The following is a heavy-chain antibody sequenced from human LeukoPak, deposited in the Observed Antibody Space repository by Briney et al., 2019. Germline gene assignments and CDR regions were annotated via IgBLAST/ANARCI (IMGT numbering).Heavy chain of an antibody. V-gene: IGHV1-69*05. D-gene: IGHD6-13*01. J-gene: IGHJ6*03. CDR2: IIPIFGTA. CDR1: GGTFSSYA. Sequence: ASVKVSCKASGGTFSSYAISWVRQAPGQGLEWMGGIIPIFGTANYAQKFQGRVTITTDESTSTAYMELISLRSEDTAVYYCASGSSSSWSDYYYYYYMDVWGKGTTVTVSS. CDR3: ASGSSSSWSDYYYYYYMDV.